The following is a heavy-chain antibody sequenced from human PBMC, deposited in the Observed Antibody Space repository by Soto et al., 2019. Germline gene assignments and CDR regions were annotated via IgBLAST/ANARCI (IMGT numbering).Heavy chain of an antibody. CDR2: IIPIFGTA. CDR1: GGTFSSYA. Sequence: QVQLVQSGAEVKKPGSAVKVSCKASGGTFSSYAISWVRQAPGQGLEWKGGIIPIFGTANYGQKFQGRVTITADESTSTAYMELSSLRSEDTAVYYCARDSTIFGGTLSYYYYYYGMDVWGQGTTVTVSS. CDR3: ARDSTIFGGTLSYYYYYYGMDV. J-gene: IGHJ6*02. D-gene: IGHD3-3*01. V-gene: IGHV1-69*01.